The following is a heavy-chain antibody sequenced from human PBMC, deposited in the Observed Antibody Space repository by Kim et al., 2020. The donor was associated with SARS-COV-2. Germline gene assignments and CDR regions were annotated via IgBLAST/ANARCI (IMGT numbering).Heavy chain of an antibody. Sequence: SETLSLTCTVSGGSISSYYWGWIRQPPGKGLEWIGYIYDRGSTNYNPSLKSRVTISVDTSKNQFSLKLSSVTAADTAVYYCARAPDVYAQFDYWGQGTLVTVSS. V-gene: IGHV4-59*13. CDR3: ARAPDVYAQFDY. CDR1: GGSISSYY. J-gene: IGHJ4*02. CDR2: IYDRGST. D-gene: IGHD2-8*01.